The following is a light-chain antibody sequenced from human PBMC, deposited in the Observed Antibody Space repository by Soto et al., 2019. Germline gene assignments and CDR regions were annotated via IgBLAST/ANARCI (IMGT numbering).Light chain of an antibody. CDR1: QSVRSN. Sequence: EKVMSLSLVTLSVSPGERATLSCRASQSVRSNLAWYQHKPGQAPSLLIYGAFTRATGIPARFSGTGSGTEFTLTISSLQSEDFALYYCQQSNDWPLTFGQGTKVDI. CDR2: GAF. J-gene: IGKJ1*01. V-gene: IGKV3-15*01. CDR3: QQSNDWPLT.